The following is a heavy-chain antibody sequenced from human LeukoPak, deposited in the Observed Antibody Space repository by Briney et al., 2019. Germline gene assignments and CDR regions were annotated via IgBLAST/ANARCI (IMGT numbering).Heavy chain of an antibody. CDR2: INPNSGGT. CDR1: GYTFTGYY. CDR3: ARDTGTSRDLDY. D-gene: IGHD1-1*01. J-gene: IGHJ4*02. Sequence: ASVKVSCKASGYTFTGYYMHCVRQAPGQGLEWMGWINPNSGGTNYAEKFQGWVTMTRDTSISTAYMELSRLRSDDTAVYYCARDTGTSRDLDYWGQGTLVTVSS. V-gene: IGHV1-2*04.